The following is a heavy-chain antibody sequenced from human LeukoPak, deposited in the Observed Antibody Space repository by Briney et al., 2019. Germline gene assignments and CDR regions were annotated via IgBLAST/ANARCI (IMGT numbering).Heavy chain of an antibody. CDR1: GYTFTSYY. CDR3: ARERGVVVAATLELGY. D-gene: IGHD2-15*01. Sequence: ASVKVSCKASGYTFTSYYMHWVRQAPGQGLEWMAIINPSGGRISYAQKFQGRVTMTRDTSTSTVYMELSSLRSEDTAVYYCARERGVVVAATLELGYWGQGTLVTVSS. V-gene: IGHV1-46*01. J-gene: IGHJ4*02. CDR2: INPSGGRI.